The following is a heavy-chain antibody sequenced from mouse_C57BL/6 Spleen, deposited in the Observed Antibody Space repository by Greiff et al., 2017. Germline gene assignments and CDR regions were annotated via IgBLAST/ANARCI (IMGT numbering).Heavy chain of an antibody. CDR3: AGDYYGSSYPGAMDY. J-gene: IGHJ4*01. CDR1: GYTFTDYY. Sequence: EVQLQQSGPELVKPGASVKISCKASGYTFTDYYMNWVKQSHGKSLEWIGDINPNNGGTSYNQKFKGKATLTVDKSSSTAYMELRSLTSEDSAVYYCAGDYYGSSYPGAMDYWGQGTSVTVSS. D-gene: IGHD1-1*01. CDR2: INPNNGGT. V-gene: IGHV1-26*01.